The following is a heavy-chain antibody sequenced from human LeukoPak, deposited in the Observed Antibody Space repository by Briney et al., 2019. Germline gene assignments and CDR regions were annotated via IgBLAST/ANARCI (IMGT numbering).Heavy chain of an antibody. D-gene: IGHD3-10*01. CDR3: ARASYGSGRGYYYYYMDV. V-gene: IGHV3-21*01. J-gene: IGHJ6*03. CDR1: GFTFGPYS. CDR2: IDSSSSSI. Sequence: PGGSLRLSCSASGFTFGPYSMNWVRPAPGKGLEWVSSIDSSSSSISYANTVKGRFTIAREKAQNSLYLQMNSLRAEDTAVYYCARASYGSGRGYYYYYMDVWGKGTTVTVSS.